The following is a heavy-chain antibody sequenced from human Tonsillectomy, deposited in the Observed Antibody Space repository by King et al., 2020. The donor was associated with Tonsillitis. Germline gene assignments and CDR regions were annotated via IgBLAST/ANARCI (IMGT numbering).Heavy chain of an antibody. V-gene: IGHV4-38-2*01. CDR2: IYHSGST. Sequence: QLQESGPGLVKPSETLSLTCAVSDDSITTNYYWGWIRQPPGMGLEWIATIYHSGSTFYNPSLKSRITTSVDTSKNHFSLKLNSVTAADTAVYYFARGIAANDAFDIWGQGTMVTVSS. D-gene: IGHD2-21*01. J-gene: IGHJ3*02. CDR1: DDSITTNYY. CDR3: ARGIAANDAFDI.